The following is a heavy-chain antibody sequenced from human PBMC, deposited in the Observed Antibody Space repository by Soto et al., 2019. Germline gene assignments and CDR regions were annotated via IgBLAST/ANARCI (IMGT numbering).Heavy chain of an antibody. CDR2: ISGSGGST. J-gene: IGHJ4*02. D-gene: IGHD3-10*01. CDR3: AKPQRIRGVINL. CDR1: GFSLWSYA. Sequence: SLRLSCAACGFSLWSYAIVFFRQAPGKGLEWVSAISGSGGSTYYADSVKGRFTISRDNSKNTLYLQMNSLRAEDTAVYYCAKPQRIRGVINLGGQGTLVTVSS. V-gene: IGHV3-23*01.